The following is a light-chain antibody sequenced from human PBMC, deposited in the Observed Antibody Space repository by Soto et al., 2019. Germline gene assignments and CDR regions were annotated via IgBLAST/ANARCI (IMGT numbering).Light chain of an antibody. V-gene: IGKV1-5*01. CDR1: QSISSY. CDR2: DAS. CDR3: QQYNSYPT. Sequence: DIQMTQSPSTLSSSVGDRVTLTFRASQSISSYLNWYQQKPGKAPKLLIYDASSLESGVPSRFSGSGSGTEFTLTISSLQPDDFATYYCQQYNSYPTFGQGTKVDI. J-gene: IGKJ1*01.